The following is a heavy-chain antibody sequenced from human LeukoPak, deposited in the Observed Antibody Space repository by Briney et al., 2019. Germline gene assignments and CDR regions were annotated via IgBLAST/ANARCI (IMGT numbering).Heavy chain of an antibody. CDR1: GFTFRSYA. CDR2: ISGTGGST. D-gene: IGHD1-26*01. Sequence: GGSLRLSSAASGFTFRSYAMSWVRQAPGKGLECVSPISGTGGSTYYADSVKGRFTISRDNSKNTLFLEMNSLRAEDTAIYYCARGGYHASFDYWGRGTLVTVSS. CDR3: ARGGYHASFDY. J-gene: IGHJ4*02. V-gene: IGHV3-23*01.